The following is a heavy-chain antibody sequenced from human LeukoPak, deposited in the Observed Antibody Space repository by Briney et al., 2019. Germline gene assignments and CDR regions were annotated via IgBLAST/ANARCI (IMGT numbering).Heavy chain of an antibody. CDR2: ISGSGGST. V-gene: IGHV3-23*01. Sequence: PGGSLRLSCAASGFTFSSYAMSWVRQAPGKGLEWVSAISGSGGSTYYADSVKGRFTISRDNSKNTLYLQMNSLRDEDTAVYYCARDRYYYDSSGDAFDIWGQGTMVTVSS. CDR3: ARDRYYYDSSGDAFDI. CDR1: GFTFSSYA. D-gene: IGHD3-22*01. J-gene: IGHJ3*02.